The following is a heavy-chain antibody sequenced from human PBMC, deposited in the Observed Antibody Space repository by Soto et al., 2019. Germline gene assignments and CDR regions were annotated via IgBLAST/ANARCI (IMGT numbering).Heavy chain of an antibody. V-gene: IGHV4-31*03. J-gene: IGHJ3*02. Sequence: QVQLQESDAGLVKASQTLSLTCTVSGGSVSSGAYYWTWIRQRPGKGLEWIGYIYYSGSTYYSLSLKSRLSISLDTSKNQFSLRLSSVTAADTAMYYCARARLRAVYAFDIWGQGTMVTVSS. CDR2: IYYSGST. D-gene: IGHD5-12*01. CDR1: GGSVSSGAYY. CDR3: ARARLRAVYAFDI.